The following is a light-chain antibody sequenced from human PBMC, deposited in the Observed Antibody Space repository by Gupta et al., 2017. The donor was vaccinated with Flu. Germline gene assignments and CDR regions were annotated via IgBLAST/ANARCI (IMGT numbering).Light chain of an antibody. CDR3: QQLNSYPLT. CDR2: AAS. Sequence: DIXXXXXXSXXSAXXGDRVTITGRASQGISSYLAWYQQKPGKAPKLLIYAASTLQSGVPSRFSGSGSGTEFTLTISSLQPEDFATYYCQQLNSYPLTFGGGTKVEIK. CDR1: QGISSY. V-gene: IGKV1-9*01. J-gene: IGKJ4*01.